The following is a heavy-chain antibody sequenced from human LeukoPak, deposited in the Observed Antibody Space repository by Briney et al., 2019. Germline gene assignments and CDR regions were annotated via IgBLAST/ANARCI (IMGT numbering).Heavy chain of an antibody. D-gene: IGHD4-17*01. V-gene: IGHV3-21*04. J-gene: IGHJ1*01. CDR1: GFTFTTYS. CDR3: AKHPTDYGDYWRYFHH. CDR2: ISTSSDNM. Sequence: PGGSLRLSCAASGFTFTTYSMTWVRQAPGKGLEWVSSISTSSDNMNYADSVKGRFTISRDNAKNTLYLQMNGLRAEDTAVYYCAKHPTDYGDYWRYFHHWGQGTLVTVSS.